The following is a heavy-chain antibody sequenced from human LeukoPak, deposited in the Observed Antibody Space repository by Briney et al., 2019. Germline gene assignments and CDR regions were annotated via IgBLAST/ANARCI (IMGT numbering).Heavy chain of an antibody. CDR2: ISKSGST. CDR1: GDSISSSTDY. V-gene: IGHV4-39*01. CDR3: SRLILTGADGRGWFDS. D-gene: IGHD1-14*01. Sequence: SETLSLTCSVSGDSISSSTDYWGWIRQPPGKGLEYIGSISKSGSTYYDPSLRGRVTISVDTSKNQFSLKVTSVTAADTAVYYCSRLILTGADGRGWFDSWDQGTLVTVSP. J-gene: IGHJ5*01.